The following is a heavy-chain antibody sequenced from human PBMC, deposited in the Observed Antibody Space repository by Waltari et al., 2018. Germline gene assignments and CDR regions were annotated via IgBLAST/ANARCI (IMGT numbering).Heavy chain of an antibody. D-gene: IGHD1-26*01. CDR2: INLNSGGT. V-gene: IGHV1-2*02. Sequence: QVQLVQSGAEMKKPGASVKVSCKASGYTFPGYYMHWVRQAPGQGLEWMGWINLNSGGTNYAQKFQGRVTLTRDTSSSAAYMELSRLRFDDTAVYYCRFGRVGAPRDDIWGQGTMVTVSS. J-gene: IGHJ3*02. CDR3: RFGRVGAPRDDI. CDR1: GYTFPGYY.